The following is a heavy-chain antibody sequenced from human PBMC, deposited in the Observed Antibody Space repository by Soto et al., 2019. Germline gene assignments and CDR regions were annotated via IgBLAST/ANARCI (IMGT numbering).Heavy chain of an antibody. D-gene: IGHD2-21*02. CDR3: ARDKMRGDRYLDAFDI. CDR2: IYYSGST. Sequence: QVQLQESGPGLVEPSETLSLTCSVSGDSMSNYYWSWIRQPPGKGLEWIGYIYYSGSTNYNPSLKSRVTISVDTSKNQFSLKLSSVTAADTAVYYCARDKMRGDRYLDAFDIWGQGTMVTVSS. CDR1: GDSMSNYY. J-gene: IGHJ3*02. V-gene: IGHV4-59*01.